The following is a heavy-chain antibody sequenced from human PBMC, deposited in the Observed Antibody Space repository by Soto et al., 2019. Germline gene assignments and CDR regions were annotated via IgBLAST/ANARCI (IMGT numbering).Heavy chain of an antibody. CDR1: VFTFSSYD. V-gene: IGHV3-13*01. D-gene: IGHD3-22*01. CDR3: ARGGYDSSGYYLFDY. CDR2: IGTAGDT. Sequence: GGSLRLSCAASVFTFSSYDMHWVRQATGKGLEWVSAIGTAGDTYYPGSVKGRFTISRENAKNSLYLQMNSLRAGDTAVYYCARGGYDSSGYYLFDYWGQGTLVTVSS. J-gene: IGHJ4*02.